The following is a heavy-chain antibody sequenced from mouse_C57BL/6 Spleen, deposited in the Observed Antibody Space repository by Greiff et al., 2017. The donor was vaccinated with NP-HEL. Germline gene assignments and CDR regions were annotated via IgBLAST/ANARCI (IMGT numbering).Heavy chain of an antibody. CDR3: ARQGIYYGYDEGYFDY. J-gene: IGHJ2*01. Sequence: EVMLVESGGGLVQPGGSLKLSCAASGFTFSDYYMYWVRQTPEKRLEWVAYISNGGGSTYYPDTVKGRFTISRDNAKNTLYLQMSRLKSEDTAMYYCARQGIYYGYDEGYFDYWGQGTTLTVSS. CDR2: ISNGGGST. D-gene: IGHD2-2*01. CDR1: GFTFSDYY. V-gene: IGHV5-12*01.